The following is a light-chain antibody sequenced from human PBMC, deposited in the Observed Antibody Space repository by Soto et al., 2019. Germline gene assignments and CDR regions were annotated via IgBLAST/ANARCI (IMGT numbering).Light chain of an antibody. Sequence: DIQMTQSPSSLSASVGDRVTITCRASQGISNYLAWYQQKPGKVPRLLIYAASTLQSGVPSRFSGSGYGTDFTLSISGLQPEDVATYYCQKYNSAPWTCGQGTKVEI. CDR1: QGISNY. CDR2: AAS. V-gene: IGKV1-27*01. CDR3: QKYNSAPWT. J-gene: IGKJ1*01.